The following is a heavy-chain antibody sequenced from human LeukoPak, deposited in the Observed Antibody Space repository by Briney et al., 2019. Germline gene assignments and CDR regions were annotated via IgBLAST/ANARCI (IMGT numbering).Heavy chain of an antibody. V-gene: IGHV4-39*07. D-gene: IGHD1-26*01. J-gene: IGHJ4*02. Sequence: SETLSLTCTVSGGSISSSSYYWGWIRQPLGKGLEWIGSIYYSGSTYYNPSLKSRVTISVDTSKNQFSLKLSSVTAADTAVYYCARDVIVGATTNFDYWGQGTLVTVSS. CDR1: GGSISSSSYY. CDR3: ARDVIVGATTNFDY. CDR2: IYYSGST.